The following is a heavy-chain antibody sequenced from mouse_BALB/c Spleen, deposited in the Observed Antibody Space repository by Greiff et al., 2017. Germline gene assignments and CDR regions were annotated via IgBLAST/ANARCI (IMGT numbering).Heavy chain of an antibody. D-gene: IGHD2-1*01. CDR1: GYTFTSYW. CDR3: ARRAYGKDAMDY. CDR2: IYPGDGDT. Sequence: QAQLKESGAELARPGASVKLSCKASGYTFTSYWMQWVKQRPGQGLEWIGAIYPGDGDTRYTQKFKGKATLTADKSSSTAYMQLSSLASEDSAVYYCARRAYGKDAMDYWGQGTSVTVSS. V-gene: IGHV1-87*01. J-gene: IGHJ4*01.